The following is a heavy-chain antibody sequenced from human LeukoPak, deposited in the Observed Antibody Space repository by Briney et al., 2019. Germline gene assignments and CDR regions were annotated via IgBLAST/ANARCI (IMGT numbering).Heavy chain of an antibody. CDR2: ISGSGGST. J-gene: IGHJ4*02. D-gene: IGHD1-14*01. CDR1: GFTFSTYA. V-gene: IGHV3-23*01. Sequence: GGSLRLSCAASGFTFSTYAMNWVRQAPGKGLEWVSGISGSGGSTYYADSVKGRFTISRDNSKNTLYLQMNSLRAEDTAVYYCARLRTFDYWGQGTLVTVSS. CDR3: ARLRTFDY.